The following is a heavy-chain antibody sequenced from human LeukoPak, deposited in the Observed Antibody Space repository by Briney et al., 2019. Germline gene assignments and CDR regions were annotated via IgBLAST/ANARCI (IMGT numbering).Heavy chain of an antibody. Sequence: GGSLRLSCAASGFTFSSSWMTWVLQAPGKGLEWLANIKGDGSDKNYVDSVKGRFTISRDNAKNSLFLQMSSLRGEDTALYYCATEHWGPNSWGQGTLVTVSS. CDR2: IKGDGSDK. D-gene: IGHD3-16*01. CDR1: GFTFSSSW. V-gene: IGHV3-7*01. J-gene: IGHJ4*02. CDR3: ATEHWGPNS.